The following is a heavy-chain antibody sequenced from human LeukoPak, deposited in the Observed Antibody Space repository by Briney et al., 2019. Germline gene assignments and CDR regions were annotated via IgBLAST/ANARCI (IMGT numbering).Heavy chain of an antibody. V-gene: IGHV3-11*01. CDR2: ISSSGSTI. CDR1: GFTFSDYY. J-gene: IGHJ6*02. D-gene: IGHD2-15*01. Sequence: PGGSLRLSCAASGFTFSDYYMSWIRQAPGKGLEWVSYISSSGSTIYYADSVKGRFTISRDNAKNSLYLQMNSLRAEDTAVYYCARRSVVVVAATLNFYGMDVWGQGTTVTVSS. CDR3: ARRSVVVVAATLNFYGMDV.